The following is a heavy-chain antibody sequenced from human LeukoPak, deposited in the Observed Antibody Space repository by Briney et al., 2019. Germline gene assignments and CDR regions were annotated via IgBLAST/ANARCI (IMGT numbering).Heavy chain of an antibody. D-gene: IGHD4-17*01. CDR2: INHSGST. CDR1: GGSFSDYY. V-gene: IGHV4-34*01. Sequence: SETLSLTCAVYGGSFSDYYWGWIRQPPGKGLEWIGEINHSGSTNYNSSLKSRVTISVDTSKNQFSLKLSSVTAADTAVYYCARFGRKMTAVKRGPNWFDPWGQGTLVTVSS. CDR3: ARFGRKMTAVKRGPNWFDP. J-gene: IGHJ5*02.